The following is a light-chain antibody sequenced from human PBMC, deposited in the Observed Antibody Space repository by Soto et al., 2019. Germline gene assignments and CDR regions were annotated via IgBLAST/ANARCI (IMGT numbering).Light chain of an antibody. CDR1: QTVSNSY. V-gene: IGKV3-20*01. CDR2: GAS. J-gene: IGKJ1*01. Sequence: EIVLTHSPGTLSLSPGERATLSCRASQTVSNSYIAWYQQKPGQAPRLLIYGASSRATGIPDRFSGSGSGTDFTLTISRLEPEDFAVYYCQQYGSSPWTFGQGTKVEIK. CDR3: QQYGSSPWT.